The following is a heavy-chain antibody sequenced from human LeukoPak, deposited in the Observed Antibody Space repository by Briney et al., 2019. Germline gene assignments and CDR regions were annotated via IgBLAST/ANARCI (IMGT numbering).Heavy chain of an antibody. CDR3: ARDGVFHDSDGYSFDY. Sequence: SETLSLTCALSNYSITSGYFWGWIRQPPGKGLEWIASIYHSGTTYYNPSLRNRVTLFVDTSKNQFSLKLTSLTAADTAVYYCARDGVFHDSDGYSFDYWGQGTLVTVSS. CDR1: NYSITSGYF. J-gene: IGHJ4*02. CDR2: IYHSGTT. D-gene: IGHD3-22*01. V-gene: IGHV4-38-2*02.